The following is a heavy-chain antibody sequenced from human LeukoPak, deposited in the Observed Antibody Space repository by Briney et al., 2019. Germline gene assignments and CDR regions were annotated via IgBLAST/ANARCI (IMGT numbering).Heavy chain of an antibody. CDR1: GYTFTGYY. CDR3: ASWHYYGSGSPFDY. D-gene: IGHD3-10*01. CDR2: INPNSGGT. J-gene: IGHJ4*02. V-gene: IGHV1-2*02. Sequence: ASVKVSCKASGYTFTGYYMHWVRQAPGQGLEWMGWINPNSGGTNYAQKFQGRVTMTRDTSISTAYVELSRLRSDDTAVYYCASWHYYGSGSPFDYWGQGTLVTVSS.